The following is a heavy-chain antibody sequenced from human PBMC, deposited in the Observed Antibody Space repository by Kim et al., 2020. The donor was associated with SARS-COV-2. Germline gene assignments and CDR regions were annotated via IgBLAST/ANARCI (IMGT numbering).Heavy chain of an antibody. D-gene: IGHD6-13*01. CDR3: ARDGQQQLAYYFDY. Sequence: GGSLRLSCAASGFTFSSYGMHWVRQAPGKGLEWVAVISYDGSNKYYADSVKGRFTISRENSKNTLYLQMNSLRAEDTAVYYCARDGQQQLAYYFDYWGQG. CDR2: ISYDGSNK. J-gene: IGHJ4*02. V-gene: IGHV3-33*05. CDR1: GFTFSSYG.